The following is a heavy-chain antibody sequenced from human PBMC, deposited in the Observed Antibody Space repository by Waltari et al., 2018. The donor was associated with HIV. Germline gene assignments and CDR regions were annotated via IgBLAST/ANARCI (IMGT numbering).Heavy chain of an antibody. V-gene: IGHV3-30-3*01. CDR1: GFPFSSYD. D-gene: IGHD2-2*01. CDR2: ISNDGSNT. CDR3: ARDYCSSTSCLFDY. Sequence: QVQLVESGGGVVQPGRSLRLSCAASGFPFSSYDMHWGREVPGKGLECVAFISNDGSNTYYADSVKGRFTISRDNSKSTLYLQMNSLRAEDTAIYYCARDYCSSTSCLFDYWGQGTLVTVSS. J-gene: IGHJ4*02.